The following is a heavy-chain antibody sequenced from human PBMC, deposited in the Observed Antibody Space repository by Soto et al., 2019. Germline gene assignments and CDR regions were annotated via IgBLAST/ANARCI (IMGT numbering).Heavy chain of an antibody. Sequence: EVQLVESGGGLVQPGGSLRLSCAASGFTFSSYWMSWVRQAPGNGLEWVANIKQDGSEIHDVDSVKGRFTIASDNAKNSLYLQMNSLRAEDTAVYYCARDLASTTIPTYWGQGTLVTVSS. J-gene: IGHJ4*02. D-gene: IGHD4-17*01. CDR2: IKQDGSEI. CDR3: ARDLASTTIPTY. CDR1: GFTFSSYW. V-gene: IGHV3-7*04.